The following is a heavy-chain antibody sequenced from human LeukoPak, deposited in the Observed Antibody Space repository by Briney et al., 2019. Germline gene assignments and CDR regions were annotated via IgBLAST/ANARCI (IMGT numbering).Heavy chain of an antibody. Sequence: GGSLRLSCAASGFTFDDYAMHWVRQAPGKGLEWVSLISWDGGSTYYADSVKGRFTISRDNAKNSLYLQMNSLRAEDTALYYCARGLNSGIYYTRGFDYWGQGTLVTVSS. D-gene: IGHD1-26*01. CDR3: ARGLNSGIYYTRGFDY. V-gene: IGHV3-43D*03. CDR1: GFTFDDYA. CDR2: ISWDGGST. J-gene: IGHJ4*02.